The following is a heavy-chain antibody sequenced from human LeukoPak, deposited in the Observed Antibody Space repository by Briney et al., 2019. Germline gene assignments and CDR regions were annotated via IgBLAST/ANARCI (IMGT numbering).Heavy chain of an antibody. CDR2: ISGSGGST. J-gene: IGHJ6*03. CDR1: GFTFSSYA. V-gene: IGHV3-23*01. D-gene: IGHD3-10*02. CDR3: AKGHVPWGYYYYMDV. Sequence: PGGSLRLSCAASGFTFSSYAMSWVRQAPGKGLEWVSAISGSGGSTYYADSVKGRFTISRDNSKNTLYLQMNSLRAEDTAVYYCAKGHVPWGYYYYMDVWGKGTTVTVSS.